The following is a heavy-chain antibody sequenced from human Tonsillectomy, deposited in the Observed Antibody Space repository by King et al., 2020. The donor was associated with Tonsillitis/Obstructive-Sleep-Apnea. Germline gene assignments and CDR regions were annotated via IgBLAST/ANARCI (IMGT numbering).Heavy chain of an antibody. CDR2: IYYSGST. J-gene: IGHJ5*02. Sequence: QLQESGPGLVKPSETLSLTCTVSGGSISSYYWSWIRQPPGKGLEWIGYIYYSGSTNYNPSLKSRVTLSVDTSKNQFSLKLSSVTAADTAVYYCAGLPSRWFDTWGQGTLVTVSS. V-gene: IGHV4-59*08. CDR1: GGSISSYY. D-gene: IGHD6-6*01. CDR3: AGLPSRWFDT.